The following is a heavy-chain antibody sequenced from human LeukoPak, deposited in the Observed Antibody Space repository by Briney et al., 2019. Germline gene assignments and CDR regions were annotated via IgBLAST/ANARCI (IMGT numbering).Heavy chain of an antibody. V-gene: IGHV3-30*02. CDR2: IWYDGSNK. D-gene: IGHD3-3*01. J-gene: IGHJ4*02. CDR1: GFTFSNYG. Sequence: AGSLRLSCVASGFTFSNYGMHWVRQAPGKGLEGVAVIWYDGSNKYYADSVKGRFTISRDNSKNTLYLQMNSLRVEDTAVYYCAKDGIFGVVLDYFDYWGQGTLVTVSS. CDR3: AKDGIFGVVLDYFDY.